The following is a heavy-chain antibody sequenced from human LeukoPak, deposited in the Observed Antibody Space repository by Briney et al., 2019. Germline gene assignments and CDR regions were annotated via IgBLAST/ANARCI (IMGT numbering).Heavy chain of an antibody. CDR2: FDPEDGET. V-gene: IGHV1-24*01. CDR1: GYTLTEIS. Sequence: ASVKVSCKVFGYTLTEISIHWVRQAPGKGLEWMGGFDPEDGETIYAEKFQARVTLTEDTSRATDYMELSSLRSEATAVYYCATTGPVTVATTGWFDPWGQGTLVTVSS. D-gene: IGHD5-12*01. CDR3: ATTGPVTVATTGWFDP. J-gene: IGHJ5*02.